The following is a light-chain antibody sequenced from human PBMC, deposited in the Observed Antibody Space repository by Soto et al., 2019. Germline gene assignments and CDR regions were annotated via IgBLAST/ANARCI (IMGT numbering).Light chain of an antibody. CDR3: TSYVGNDKWV. J-gene: IGLJ3*02. V-gene: IGLV2-8*01. CDR1: SSDVGAYKY. CDR2: EVT. Sequence: QSVLTQPPSASGSPGQSVTISCTGTSSDVGAYKYVSWYQQYPGKAPKLRIYEVTNRPSGVPDRVSGSKSGNTASLTVSGLQAEDEADYYCTSYVGNDKWVFGGGTKLTVL.